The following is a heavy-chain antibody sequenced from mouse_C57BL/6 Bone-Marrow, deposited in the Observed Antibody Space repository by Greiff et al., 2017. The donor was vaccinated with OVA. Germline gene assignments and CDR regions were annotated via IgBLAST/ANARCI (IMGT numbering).Heavy chain of an antibody. Sequence: QVQLQQPGAELVMPGASVKLSCKASGYTFTSYWMHWVKQRPGQGLEWIGEIDPSDSYTNYNQNFKGKSTLTVDKSSSTAYMQLSSLTSEDSAVYYCARSYYYGSSYDYWGQGTTLTVSS. CDR3: ARSYYYGSSYDY. V-gene: IGHV1-69*01. J-gene: IGHJ2*01. CDR2: IDPSDSYT. D-gene: IGHD1-1*01. CDR1: GYTFTSYW.